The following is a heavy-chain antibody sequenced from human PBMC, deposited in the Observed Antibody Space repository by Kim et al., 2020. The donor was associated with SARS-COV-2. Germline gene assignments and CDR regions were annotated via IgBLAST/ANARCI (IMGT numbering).Heavy chain of an antibody. Sequence: SETLSLTCTVSGGSISSSSYNWGWIRQPPGKGLEYIGSIYYSGSTYYNPSLKSRVTISIDTSKNQFSLKLSSVTAADTAVYYCARHSRIGEQQRTRAFDIWGQGTMVTVSS. V-gene: IGHV4-39*01. J-gene: IGHJ3*02. CDR3: ARHSRIGEQQRTRAFDI. CDR2: IYYSGST. D-gene: IGHD6-13*01. CDR1: GGSISSSSYN.